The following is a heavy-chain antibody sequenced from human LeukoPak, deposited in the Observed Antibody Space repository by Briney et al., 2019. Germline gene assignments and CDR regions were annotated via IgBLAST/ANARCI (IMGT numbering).Heavy chain of an antibody. D-gene: IGHD6-6*01. Sequence: SETLSLTCTVSGYSISSGYYWGWIRQPPGKGLEWIGSIYHSGSTYYNPSLKSRVTISVDTSKNQFSLKLSSVTAADTAVYYCARVRSSSLVRGYHFDFWGQGTLVTVSS. CDR3: ARVRSSSLVRGYHFDF. CDR1: GYSISSGYY. CDR2: IYHSGST. J-gene: IGHJ4*02. V-gene: IGHV4-38-2*02.